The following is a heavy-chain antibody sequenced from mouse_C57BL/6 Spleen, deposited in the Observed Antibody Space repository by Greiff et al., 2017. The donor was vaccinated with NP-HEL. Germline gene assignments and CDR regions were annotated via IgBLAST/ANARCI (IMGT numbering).Heavy chain of an antibody. Sequence: VQLQQPGAELVRPGSSVKLSCKASGYTFTSYWMDWVKQRPGQGLEWIGNIYPSDSETHYNQKFKDKATLTVDKSSSTAYMQLSSLTSEDSAVYYCARYSWDVAYWGQGTLVTVSA. J-gene: IGHJ3*01. CDR2: IYPSDSET. CDR1: GYTFTSYW. CDR3: ARYSWDVAY. V-gene: IGHV1-61*01. D-gene: IGHD4-1*01.